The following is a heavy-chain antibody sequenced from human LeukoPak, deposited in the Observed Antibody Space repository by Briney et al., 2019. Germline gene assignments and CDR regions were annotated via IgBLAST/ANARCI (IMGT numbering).Heavy chain of an antibody. CDR1: GGTFSSYA. V-gene: IGHV1-69*04. CDR3: ARDRHDYYDSSGYYEMGFDP. Sequence: GASVKVSCKASGGTFSSYAISWVRQAPGQGLEWMGRIIPILGIANYAQKFQGRVTITADKSTGTAYMELSSLRSEDTAVYYCARDRHDYYDSSGYYEMGFDPWGQGTLVTVSS. CDR2: IIPILGIA. J-gene: IGHJ5*02. D-gene: IGHD3-22*01.